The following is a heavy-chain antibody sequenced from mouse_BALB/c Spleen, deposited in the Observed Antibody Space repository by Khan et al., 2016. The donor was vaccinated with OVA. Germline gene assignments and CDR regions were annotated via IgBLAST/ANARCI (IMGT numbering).Heavy chain of an antibody. Sequence: QIQLVQSGPELKKPGETVKISCKASGYTFTNYRMNWMKQAPGKGLKWMGWINTYTGEPTYGDDFKGQFAFSLETSASTAYLQINNLKNEDMATXFCARESSYWYFDVWGAGTTVTVSS. J-gene: IGHJ1*01. D-gene: IGHD1-1*01. V-gene: IGHV9-1*02. CDR3: ARESSYWYFDV. CDR2: INTYTGEP. CDR1: GYTFTNYR.